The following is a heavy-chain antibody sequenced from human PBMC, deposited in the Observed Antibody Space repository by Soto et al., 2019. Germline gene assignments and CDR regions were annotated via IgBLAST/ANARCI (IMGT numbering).Heavy chain of an antibody. CDR3: AAARQINVSFWSGYYPFYYYGMDV. D-gene: IGHD3-3*01. CDR1: GFTFTSSA. V-gene: IGHV1-58*01. CDR2: IVVGSGNT. Sequence: GASVKVSCKASGFTFTSSAVQWVRQARGQRLEWIGWIVVGSGNTNYAQKFQERVTITRDMSTSTAYMELSSLRSEDTAVYYCAAARQINVSFWSGYYPFYYYGMDVWGQGTTVTVSS. J-gene: IGHJ6*02.